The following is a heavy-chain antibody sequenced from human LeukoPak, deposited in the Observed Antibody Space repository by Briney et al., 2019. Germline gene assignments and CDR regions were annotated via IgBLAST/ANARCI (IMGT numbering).Heavy chain of an antibody. CDR3: ARAGYTAGPFDY. V-gene: IGHV4-30-2*01. D-gene: IGHD5-18*01. Sequence: SQTLSLTCAVSGGSISSGGYSWSWIRQPPGKGLEWIGYIYHSGSTHYNPSLKSRVTISVDRSKNQFSLKLSSVTAADTAVYYCARAGYTAGPFDYWGQGTLVTVSS. CDR1: GGSISSGGYS. CDR2: IYHSGST. J-gene: IGHJ4*02.